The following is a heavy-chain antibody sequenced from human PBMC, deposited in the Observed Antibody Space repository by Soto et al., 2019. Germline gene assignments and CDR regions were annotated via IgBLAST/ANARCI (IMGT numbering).Heavy chain of an antibody. Sequence: QLQLQESGPGLVKPSETLSLTCTVSGGSISSSRYYWGWIRQPPGKGLEWIGTIYYSGSAYYNPSLQSRVTISVDTSKNQFSLNLSSVSAADTAVYYCVRHELEPTNNDAFDIWGQGTMVTVSS. CDR3: VRHELEPTNNDAFDI. CDR2: IYYSGSA. D-gene: IGHD1-1*01. J-gene: IGHJ3*02. V-gene: IGHV4-39*01. CDR1: GGSISSSRYY.